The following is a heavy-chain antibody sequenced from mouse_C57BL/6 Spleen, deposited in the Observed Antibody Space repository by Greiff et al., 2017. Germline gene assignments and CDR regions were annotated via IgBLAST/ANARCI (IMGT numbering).Heavy chain of an antibody. V-gene: IGHV1-80*01. CDR2: IYPGDGDT. CDR1: GYAFSSYW. Sequence: QVQLQQSGAELVKPGASVKISCKASGYAFSSYWMNWVKQRPGKGLEWIGQIYPGDGDTNYNGKFKGKATLTADKSSSTAYMQLSSLTSEDSAVYFCARSIYDGNHWYFDVWGTGTTGTVSS. J-gene: IGHJ1*03. D-gene: IGHD2-1*01. CDR3: ARSIYDGNHWYFDV.